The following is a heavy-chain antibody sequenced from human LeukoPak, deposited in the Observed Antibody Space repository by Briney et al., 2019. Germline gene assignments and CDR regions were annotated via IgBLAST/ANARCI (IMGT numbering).Heavy chain of an antibody. J-gene: IGHJ4*02. CDR2: IIPIFGTA. D-gene: IGHD1-26*01. CDR1: GGTFSSYA. Sequence: SVKVSCKASGGTFSSYAISWVRQAPGQGLEWMGGIIPIFGTANYAQKFQGRVTITTDESTSTAYMELSSLRSEDTAVYYCARVVGATQNYSDYWGQGTLVTVSS. CDR3: ARVVGATQNYSDY. V-gene: IGHV1-69*05.